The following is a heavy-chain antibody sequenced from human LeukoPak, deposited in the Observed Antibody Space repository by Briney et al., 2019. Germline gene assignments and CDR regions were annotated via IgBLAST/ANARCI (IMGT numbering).Heavy chain of an antibody. J-gene: IGHJ4*02. CDR1: GFTFSSYA. V-gene: IGHV3-30-3*01. CDR2: ISYDGSNK. Sequence: GGSLRLSCAASGFTFSSYAMHWVRQAPGKGLEWVAVISYDGSNKYYADSVKGRFTISRDNSKNTLYLQMNSLRAEDTAVYYCARDGSGSYLVLYYFDYWGQGTLVTVSS. D-gene: IGHD3-10*01. CDR3: ARDGSGSYLVLYYFDY.